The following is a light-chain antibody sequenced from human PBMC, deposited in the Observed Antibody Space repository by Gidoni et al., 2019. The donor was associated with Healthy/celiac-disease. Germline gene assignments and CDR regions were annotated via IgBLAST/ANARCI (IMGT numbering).Light chain of an antibody. Sequence: GSPGQSITISCTGTSSDVGGYNYVSWYQQHPGKAPKLMIYEVSNRPSGVSNRFSGSKSGNTASLTISGLQAEDEADYYCSSYTSSSTLGVVFGGGTKLTVL. CDR1: SSDVGGYNY. J-gene: IGLJ2*01. V-gene: IGLV2-14*01. CDR3: SSYTSSSTLGVV. CDR2: EVS.